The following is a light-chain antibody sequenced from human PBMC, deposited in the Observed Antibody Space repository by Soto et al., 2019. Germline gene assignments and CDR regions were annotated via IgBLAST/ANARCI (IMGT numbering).Light chain of an antibody. CDR2: AAS. V-gene: IGKV1-39*01. CDR1: KSISSY. CDR3: QQSYSTPWT. Sequence: DIQMTQSPSSLSASAGDRVTITCRASKSISSYLNWYQQKPGKAPKLLIYAASSLQSGVPSRFSGSGSGTDFTLTISSLQPEDFATYYCQQSYSTPWTFGQGTKVEIK. J-gene: IGKJ1*01.